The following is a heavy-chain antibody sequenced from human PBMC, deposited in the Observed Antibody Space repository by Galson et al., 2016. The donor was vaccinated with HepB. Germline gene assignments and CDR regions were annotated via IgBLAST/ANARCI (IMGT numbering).Heavy chain of an antibody. CDR2: IYSTGDT. CDR1: GGSVSTDYY. CDR3: ASGIVVAGKYYYRYMDG. D-gene: IGHD6-19*01. J-gene: IGHJ6*03. V-gene: IGHV4-39*01. Sequence: SETLSLTCVVSGGSVSTDYYWGWIRQVPGRGLEWIGSIYSTGDTYYSTSLESRITISVDTSKNQFSLMRNSVTAADTGVYFCASGIVVAGKYYYRYMDGWGKGTTVTVSS.